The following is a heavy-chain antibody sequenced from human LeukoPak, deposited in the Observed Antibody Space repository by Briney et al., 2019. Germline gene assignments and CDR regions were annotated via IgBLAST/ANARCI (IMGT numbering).Heavy chain of an antibody. Sequence: GGSLRLSCAASGFTFSSYAMHWVRQAPGKGLEWVAVISYDGSNKYYADSVKGRFTISRDNSKHTLYLQMNSLRAEDTAVYYCARAGVGAIYYFDYWGQGTLVTVSS. CDR1: GFTFSSYA. CDR3: ARAGVGAIYYFDY. CDR2: ISYDGSNK. D-gene: IGHD1-26*01. V-gene: IGHV3-30*04. J-gene: IGHJ4*02.